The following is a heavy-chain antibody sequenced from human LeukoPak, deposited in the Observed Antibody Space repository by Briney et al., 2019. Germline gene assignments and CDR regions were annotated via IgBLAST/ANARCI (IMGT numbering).Heavy chain of an antibody. Sequence: GGSLRLSCAASGFTFSNYAMSWVRQAPGKGLEWVSVIYSGGSTYYADSVKGRFTISRDNSKNTLYLQMNSLRAEDTAVYYCARATRGVRDAFDIWGQGTMVTVSS. CDR1: GFTFSNYA. V-gene: IGHV3-66*01. CDR3: ARATRGVRDAFDI. CDR2: IYSGGST. J-gene: IGHJ3*02. D-gene: IGHD2-21*01.